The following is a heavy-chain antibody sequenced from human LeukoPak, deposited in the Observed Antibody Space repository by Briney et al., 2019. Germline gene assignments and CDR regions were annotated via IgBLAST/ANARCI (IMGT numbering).Heavy chain of an antibody. J-gene: IGHJ5*02. V-gene: IGHV1-2*02. Sequence: ASVKVSCKASGYTFTGYYMHWVRQAPGQGPEWMGWINPNSGGTNYAQKFQGRVTMTRDTSLSTVYMELSRLRSDDTTVYYCATQATSGWHFSWGQGTLVTVSS. CDR2: INPNSGGT. CDR1: GYTFTGYY. D-gene: IGHD6-19*01. CDR3: ATQATSGWHFS.